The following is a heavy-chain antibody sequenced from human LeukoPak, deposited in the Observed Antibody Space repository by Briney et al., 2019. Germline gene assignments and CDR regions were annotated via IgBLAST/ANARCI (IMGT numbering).Heavy chain of an antibody. CDR1: GFSFSGYA. D-gene: IGHD6-19*01. CDR3: AREDSSGLDY. J-gene: IGHJ4*02. CDR2: ISYNGGRK. V-gene: IGHV3-30*04. Sequence: GGSLRLSCVASGFSFSGYAIHWVRQAPGKGLEWVALISYNGGRKDYADSVKGRFTISRDNAKNSLYLQMNSLRAEDTAIYYCAREDSSGLDYWGQGTLVTVSS.